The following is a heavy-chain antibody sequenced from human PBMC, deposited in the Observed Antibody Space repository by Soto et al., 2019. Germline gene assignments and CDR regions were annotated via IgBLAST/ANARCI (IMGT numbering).Heavy chain of an antibody. J-gene: IGHJ5*02. D-gene: IGHD1-7*01. Sequence: PSETLSLTCTVSGGSISSYYWSWIRQPPGKGLEWIGYIYYSGSTNYNPSLKSRVTISVDTSKNQFSLKLSSVTAADTAVYYCARDLTDNWNYVRSGWFDPWGQGTLVTVSS. CDR1: GGSISSYY. V-gene: IGHV4-59*13. CDR3: ARDLTDNWNYVRSGWFDP. CDR2: IYYSGST.